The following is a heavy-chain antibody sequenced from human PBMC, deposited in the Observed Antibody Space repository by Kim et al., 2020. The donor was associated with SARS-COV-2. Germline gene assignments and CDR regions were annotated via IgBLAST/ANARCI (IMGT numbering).Heavy chain of an antibody. CDR2: IKQDESEK. CDR1: GFMFSNYW. Sequence: GSLRLSCEASGFMFSNYWMSWVRQAPWKGLEWVAKIKQDESEKYYVDSVKVRFTISRDNAKNSVYLQMNSLRADDTAVYYCARERGMSTSGSYYKGIEVWGQGTMVTVSS. J-gene: IGHJ6*02. D-gene: IGHD3-10*01. V-gene: IGHV3-7*01. CDR3: ARERGMSTSGSYYKGIEV.